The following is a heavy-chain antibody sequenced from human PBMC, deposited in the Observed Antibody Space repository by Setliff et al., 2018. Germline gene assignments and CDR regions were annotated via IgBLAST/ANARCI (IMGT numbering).Heavy chain of an antibody. Sequence: ASVKVSCKSSGFTFTDYGITWVRQVPGQGLEWMGWISSYNDVTNYAQSFQGRVTMTTDTSKSAAYMDLRGLRSDDTAVYYCAISTLSICSGGSCPNAFDLWGQGTMVTVSS. D-gene: IGHD2-15*01. CDR1: GFTFTDYG. J-gene: IGHJ3*01. V-gene: IGHV1-18*01. CDR3: AISTLSICSGGSCPNAFDL. CDR2: ISSYNDVT.